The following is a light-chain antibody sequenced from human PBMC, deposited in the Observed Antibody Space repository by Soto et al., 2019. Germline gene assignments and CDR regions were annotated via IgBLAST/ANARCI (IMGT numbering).Light chain of an antibody. CDR1: SSDVGGYNY. J-gene: IGLJ2*01. CDR3: CSYTTSSTVL. V-gene: IGLV2-14*03. Sequence: QSVLPQPASVSGSPGQSITISCTGTSSDVGGYNYVSWYQQHPGKAPKLMIYDVSNRPSGVSNRFSGSKSGNTASLTISGLQAEDEADYYCCSYTTSSTVLFGGGTKVTVL. CDR2: DVS.